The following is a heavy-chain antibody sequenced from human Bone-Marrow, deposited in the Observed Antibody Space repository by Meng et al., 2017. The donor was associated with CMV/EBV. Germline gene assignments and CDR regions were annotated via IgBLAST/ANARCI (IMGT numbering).Heavy chain of an antibody. CDR2: ISYDGGNK. CDR3: AKVVLGDYYYYGMDV. J-gene: IGHJ6*02. CDR1: GFSFSTYA. Sequence: GGSLRLSCAASGFSFSTYAMHWVRQAPGKGLEWVALISYDGGNKYYADSVKGRFAISRDNSKNTMYLQMSSLRVEDTAVYYCAKVVLGDYYYYGMDVWGQGATVTVSS. V-gene: IGHV3-30*09. D-gene: IGHD2-8*02.